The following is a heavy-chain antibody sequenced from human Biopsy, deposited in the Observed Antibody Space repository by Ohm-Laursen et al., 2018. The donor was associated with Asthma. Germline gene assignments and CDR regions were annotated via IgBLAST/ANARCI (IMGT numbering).Heavy chain of an antibody. V-gene: IGHV1-46*01. CDR3: ARSMIVADGSDAFDI. CDR2: IKHISE. CDR1: GYTFSSYQ. Sequence: GSSVKVSCKASGYTFSSYQMHWVRQAPGQGLEWLGMIKHISEYAQRFQGRVTMTRDTSTSTVYMELSSLRSEDTAVYYCARSMIVADGSDAFDIWGQGTMVNVSS. D-gene: IGHD3-22*01. J-gene: IGHJ3*02.